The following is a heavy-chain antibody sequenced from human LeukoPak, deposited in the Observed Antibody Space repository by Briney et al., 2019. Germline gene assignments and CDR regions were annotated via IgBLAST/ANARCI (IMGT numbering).Heavy chain of an antibody. V-gene: IGHV3-33*01. Sequence: GGSLRLSCAASGFTFSSYGMHWVRQAPGKGLEWVAVIWYDGSNKYYADSVKGRFTISGDNSKNTLYLQMNSLRAEDTAVYYCARDRPVGDAFDYWGQGTLVTVSS. D-gene: IGHD1-26*01. CDR3: ARDRPVGDAFDY. J-gene: IGHJ4*02. CDR1: GFTFSSYG. CDR2: IWYDGSNK.